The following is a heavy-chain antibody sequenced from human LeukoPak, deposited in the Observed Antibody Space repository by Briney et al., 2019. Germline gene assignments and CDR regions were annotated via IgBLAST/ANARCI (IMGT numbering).Heavy chain of an antibody. J-gene: IGHJ4*02. D-gene: IGHD3-9*01. CDR1: GGSIGSYY. Sequence: SETLSLTCTVSGGSIGSYYWSWIRQPAGKGLEWIGRIYTSGSTNYNPSLKSRVTMSVDTSKNQFSLKLSSVTAADTAVYYCARDVQYYDILTGYYFASVYWGQGTLVTVSS. V-gene: IGHV4-4*07. CDR2: IYTSGST. CDR3: ARDVQYYDILTGYYFASVY.